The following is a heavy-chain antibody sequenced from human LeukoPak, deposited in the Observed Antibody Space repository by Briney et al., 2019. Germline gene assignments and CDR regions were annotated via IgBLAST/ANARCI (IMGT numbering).Heavy chain of an antibody. Sequence: SETLSLTCAVYGGSFSGYYWSWIRQPPGKGLEWIGSIYYSGSTYYNPSLKSRVTISVDTSKNQFSLKLSSVTAADTAVYYCARHWYYYDSSGYLPDYWGQGTLVTVSS. V-gene: IGHV4-34*01. J-gene: IGHJ4*02. CDR3: ARHWYYYDSSGYLPDY. CDR1: GGSFSGYY. CDR2: IYYSGST. D-gene: IGHD3-22*01.